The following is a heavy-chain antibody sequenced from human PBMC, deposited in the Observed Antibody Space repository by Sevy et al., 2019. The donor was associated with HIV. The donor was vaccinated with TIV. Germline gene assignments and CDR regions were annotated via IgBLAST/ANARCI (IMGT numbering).Heavy chain of an antibody. Sequence: ASVKVSCKASGYTFTSYAMHWVRQAPGQRLEWMGWINAGNGNTKYPQKFQGRVTITRDTSASTAYMELSSLRSEDTAVYYCAISIAAAGRNWFDPWGQGTLVTVSS. J-gene: IGHJ5*02. V-gene: IGHV1-3*01. CDR1: GYTFTSYA. CDR3: AISIAAAGRNWFDP. CDR2: INAGNGNT. D-gene: IGHD6-13*01.